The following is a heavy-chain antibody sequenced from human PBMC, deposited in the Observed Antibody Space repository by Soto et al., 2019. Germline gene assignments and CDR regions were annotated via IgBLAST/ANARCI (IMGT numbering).Heavy chain of an antibody. J-gene: IGHJ3*02. CDR3: ARRSCGGDCYPPAAGAFDI. Sequence: GASVKGACKASGGTFSSYAISWVRQAPGQGLEWMGGIIPIFGTANYAQKFQGRVTITADESTSTAYRELSRLRSEDTAVYYCARRSCGGDCYPPAAGAFDIWGQVTMVTVSS. CDR1: GGTFSSYA. CDR2: IIPIFGTA. D-gene: IGHD2-21*02. V-gene: IGHV1-69*13.